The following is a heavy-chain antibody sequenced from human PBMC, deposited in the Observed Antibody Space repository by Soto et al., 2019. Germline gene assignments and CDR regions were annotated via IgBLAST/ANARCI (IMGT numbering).Heavy chain of an antibody. CDR3: ARGPTYYDFWSGYYKNWFDP. CDR1: GFTFDDYA. V-gene: IGHV3-9*01. D-gene: IGHD3-3*01. Sequence: EVQLVESGGGLVQPGRSLRLSCAASGFTFDDYAMHWVRQAPGKGLEWVSGISWNSGSIGYADSVKGRFTISRDNAKNSLYLQMNSLRAEDTALYYCARGPTYYDFWSGYYKNWFDPWGQGTLVTVSS. J-gene: IGHJ5*02. CDR2: ISWNSGSI.